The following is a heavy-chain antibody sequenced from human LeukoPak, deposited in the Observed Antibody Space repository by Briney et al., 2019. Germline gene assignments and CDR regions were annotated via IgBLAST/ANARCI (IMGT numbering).Heavy chain of an antibody. J-gene: IGHJ4*02. CDR2: ISYDGSNK. V-gene: IGHV3-30*18. CDR3: AEDPCGGDCSFDY. CDR1: GFTFSSYG. D-gene: IGHD2-21*02. Sequence: GGSLRLSCAASGFTFSSYGMHWVRQAPGKGLEWVAVISYDGSNKYYADSVKGRFTISRDNSKNTLYLQMNSLRAEDTAVYYCAEDPCGGDCSFDYWGQGTLVTVSS.